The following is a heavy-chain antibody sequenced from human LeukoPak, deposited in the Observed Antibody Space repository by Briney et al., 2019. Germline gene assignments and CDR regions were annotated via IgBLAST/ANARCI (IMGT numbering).Heavy chain of an antibody. CDR1: GFTFSSCA. J-gene: IGHJ4*02. V-gene: IGHV3-23*01. Sequence: GGSLRLSCAASGFTFSSCAMSWVRQAPGKGLEWVSAISGSGGSTYYADSVKGRFTISRDNSKNTLYLQMNSLRAEDTAVYYCAKETSIAVAGTRYFDYWGQGTLVTVSS. CDR2: ISGSGGST. D-gene: IGHD6-19*01. CDR3: AKETSIAVAGTRYFDY.